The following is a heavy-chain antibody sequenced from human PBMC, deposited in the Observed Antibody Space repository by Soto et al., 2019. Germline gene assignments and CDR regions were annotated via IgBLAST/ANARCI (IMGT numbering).Heavy chain of an antibody. CDR3: ARATIAALDYYYYYMDV. D-gene: IGHD6-6*01. CDR1: GDSVSSNSAA. V-gene: IGHV6-1*01. CDR2: TYYRSKWYN. Sequence: SQTLSLTCAISGDSVSSNSAAWNWIRQSPSRGLEWLGRTYYRSKWYNDYAVSVKSRITINPDTSKNQFSLQLNSVTPEDTAVYYCARATIAALDYYYYYMDVWGKGTTVTVSS. J-gene: IGHJ6*03.